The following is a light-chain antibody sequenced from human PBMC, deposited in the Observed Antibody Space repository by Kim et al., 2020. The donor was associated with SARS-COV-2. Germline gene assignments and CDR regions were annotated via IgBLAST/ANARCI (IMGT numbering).Light chain of an antibody. CDR3: QSYDSSLSGYV. CDR2: GDT. V-gene: IGLV1-40*01. CDR1: SSNIGAGYV. J-gene: IGLJ1*01. Sequence: QSVLTQPPSVSGAPGQRVTISCTGSSSNIGAGYVVHWYQHLPGTAPKLLIYGDTNRPSGVPDRFSGSKSGTSASLAITGLQADDEADYYCQSYDSSLSGYVFGSGTKVTVL.